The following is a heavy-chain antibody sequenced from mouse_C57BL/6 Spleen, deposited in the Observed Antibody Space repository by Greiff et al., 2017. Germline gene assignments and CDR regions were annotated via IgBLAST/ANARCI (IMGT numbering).Heavy chain of an antibody. J-gene: IGHJ4*01. V-gene: IGHV1-7*01. Sequence: QVQLQQSGAELAKPGASVKLSCKASGYTFTSYWMHWVKQRPGQGLEWIGYINPSGGYTKYNQKFKDKATLTADKSSSTAYMQQSSLTKEDSEDDYCARRGGNYYGNKDYAMDYWGQGTSVTVSS. CDR3: ARRGGNYYGNKDYAMDY. D-gene: IGHD1-1*01. CDR1: GYTFTSYW. CDR2: INPSGGYT.